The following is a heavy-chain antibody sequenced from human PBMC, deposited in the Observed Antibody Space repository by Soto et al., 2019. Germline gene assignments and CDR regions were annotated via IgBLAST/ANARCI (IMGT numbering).Heavy chain of an antibody. V-gene: IGHV4-4*02. CDR3: ARVPRHPAISYGLDV. CDR2: IYHGGTT. Sequence: QVRLQESGPRLVKPSGTLSLTCAVSGGSISSDNWWTWVRQSPGKGLEWIGEIYHGGTTNSSPYLKSRVTVSVDKSKNYFSLAIKSMTAADTAVYYCARVPRHPAISYGLDVWGQGTAVTVSS. CDR1: GGSISSDNW. J-gene: IGHJ6*02.